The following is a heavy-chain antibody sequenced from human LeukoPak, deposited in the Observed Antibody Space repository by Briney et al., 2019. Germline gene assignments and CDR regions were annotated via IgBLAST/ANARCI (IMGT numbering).Heavy chain of an antibody. CDR3: AKDPYGDYVRYFDY. D-gene: IGHD4-17*01. CDR1: GFTFSNYA. V-gene: IGHV3-23*01. J-gene: IGHJ4*02. Sequence: SGGSLRLSCAVSGFTFSNYAMSWVRQAPGKGLEWVSAISGSGGSTYYADSVKGRFTISRDNSKNTLYLQMNSLRAEDTAVYYCAKDPYGDYVRYFDYWGQGTLVTVSS. CDR2: ISGSGGST.